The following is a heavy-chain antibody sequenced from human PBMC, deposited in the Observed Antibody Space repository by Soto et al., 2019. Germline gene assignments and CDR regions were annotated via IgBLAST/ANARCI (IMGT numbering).Heavy chain of an antibody. J-gene: IGHJ6*02. CDR2: LYWNDDK. V-gene: IGHV2-5*01. CDR1: GFSLSTSQVA. CDR3: AHRLDYKYGMDV. Sequence: QITLKESGPTLVKPTQTLTLTCSFSGFSLSTSQVAVGWIRQPPGKPLEWIAFLYWNDDKRYNPSLKSRLTITKDTSKNQVVLTMTNMDPVDTAIYYCAHRLDYKYGMDVWGQGTTVTVSS.